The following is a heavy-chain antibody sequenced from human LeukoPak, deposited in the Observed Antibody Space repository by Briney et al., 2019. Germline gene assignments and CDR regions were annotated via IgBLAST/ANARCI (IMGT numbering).Heavy chain of an antibody. D-gene: IGHD6-13*01. CDR1: GFTFSSYA. V-gene: IGHV3-23*01. J-gene: IGHJ5*02. Sequence: PGGSLRLSCAASGFTFSSYAMSWVRQAPGKGLEWVSAISGSGGSTYYADSVKGRFTISRDNSKNTLYLQMNSLRAEDTAVYYCAKERKWSIAAAGNWFDPWGQGTLVTVSS. CDR2: ISGSGGST. CDR3: AKERKWSIAAAGNWFDP.